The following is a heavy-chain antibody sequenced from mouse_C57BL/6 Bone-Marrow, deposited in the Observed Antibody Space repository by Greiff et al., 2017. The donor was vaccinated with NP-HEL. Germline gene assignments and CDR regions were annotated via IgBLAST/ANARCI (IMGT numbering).Heavy chain of an antibody. CDR1: GYTFTSYG. J-gene: IGHJ3*01. Sequence: VQVVESGAELARPGASVKLSCKASGYTFTSYGISWVKQRTGQGLEWIGEIYPRSGNTYYNEKFKGKATLTADKSSSTAYMELRSLTSEDSAVYFCARWGFTTPAWFAYWGQGTLVTVSA. CDR2: IYPRSGNT. CDR3: ARWGFTTPAWFAY. D-gene: IGHD1-1*01. V-gene: IGHV1-81*01.